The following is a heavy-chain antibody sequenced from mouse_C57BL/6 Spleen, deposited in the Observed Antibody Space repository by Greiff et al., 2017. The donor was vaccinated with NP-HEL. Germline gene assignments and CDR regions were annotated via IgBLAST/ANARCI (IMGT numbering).Heavy chain of an antibody. CDR3: ARETDYAAWFAY. Sequence: QVQLQQPGAELVKPGASVKMSCKASGYTFISYWITWVKQRPGQGLEWIGDIYPGSGSTNYNEKFKSKATLTVDTSSSTAYMQLSSLTSEDSAVYYCARETDYAAWFAYWGQGTLVTVSA. CDR2: IYPGSGST. J-gene: IGHJ3*01. CDR1: GYTFISYW. V-gene: IGHV1-55*01. D-gene: IGHD2-4*01.